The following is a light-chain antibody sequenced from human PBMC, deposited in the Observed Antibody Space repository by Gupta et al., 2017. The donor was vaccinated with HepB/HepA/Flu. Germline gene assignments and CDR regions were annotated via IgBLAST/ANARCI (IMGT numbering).Light chain of an antibody. CDR2: KNY. CDR3: VGWDGSLSGYV. CDR1: SSNIGNDN. J-gene: IGLJ1*01. V-gene: IGLV1-47*01. Sequence: QSVLIQPPSASGTPGQRVTIPCSGSSSNIGNDNVYWYQQLPETAPKLLIYKNYQRPSGVSDRFSGSKSSTSASLAISGLRSEDEADYYCVGWDGSLSGYVFGTGTKVTVL.